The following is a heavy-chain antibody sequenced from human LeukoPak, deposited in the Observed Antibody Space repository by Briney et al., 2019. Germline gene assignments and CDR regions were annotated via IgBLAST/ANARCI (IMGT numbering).Heavy chain of an antibody. D-gene: IGHD2-15*01. CDR2: TYSRSNWYY. V-gene: IGHV6-1*01. CDR3: AREGYIRNYSYMDV. J-gene: IGHJ6*03. Sequence: SQTHSLTSAISGDSVSSHRAAWNWNRQSPTRGLEWLGTTYSRSNWYYEYAPSVKSRITVNPDTSKNQFSLQLSSVTSEDTAVYYCAREGYIRNYSYMDVWGKGATVTVCS. CDR1: GDSVSSHRAA.